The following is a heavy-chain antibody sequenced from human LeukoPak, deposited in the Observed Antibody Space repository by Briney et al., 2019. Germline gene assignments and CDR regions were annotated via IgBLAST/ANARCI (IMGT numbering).Heavy chain of an antibody. D-gene: IGHD3-22*01. Sequence: GRSLRLSCAASGFTFSSYAMHWVRQAPGKGLEGVAVISYDGSNKYYADSVKGQFTISRDNSKNTLYLQMNSLRAEDTAVYYCARDLNYYDSSGYSLGAFDIWGQGTMVTVSS. CDR3: ARDLNYYDSSGYSLGAFDI. J-gene: IGHJ3*02. V-gene: IGHV3-30-3*01. CDR1: GFTFSSYA. CDR2: ISYDGSNK.